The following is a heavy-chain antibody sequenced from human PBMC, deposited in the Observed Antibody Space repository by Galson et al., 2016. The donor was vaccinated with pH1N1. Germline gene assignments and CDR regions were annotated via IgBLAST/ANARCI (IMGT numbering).Heavy chain of an antibody. D-gene: IGHD2-8*01. Sequence: TLSLTCAVSGGSINSGGYSWGWIRPPPGKGLEWIGYIYQSGSTYYNPSLKSRLTISLDRSKNQFSLKLSSVTAADTVMYYCAVYCTTTYCYYGSFDIWGQGTMVTFSS. CDR1: GGSINSGGYS. CDR3: AVYCTTTYCYYGSFDI. CDR2: IYQSGST. V-gene: IGHV4-30-2*01. J-gene: IGHJ3*02.